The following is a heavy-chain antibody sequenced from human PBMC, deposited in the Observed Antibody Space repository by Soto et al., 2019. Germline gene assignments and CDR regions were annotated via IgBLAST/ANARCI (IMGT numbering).Heavy chain of an antibody. CDR3: ARALSSAAGLYFDF. CDR2: IHTTENT. J-gene: IGHJ4*02. Sequence: TSETLSLTCTVSGDSIRSYYWSWLRQTAGKGMEWIGRIHTTENTNYNPSLKSRVTMSIDTSKNQFSLKLSSLTAADTAVYYCARALSSAAGLYFDFWGQGTRVTVSS. V-gene: IGHV4-4*07. D-gene: IGHD6-13*01. CDR1: GDSIRSYY.